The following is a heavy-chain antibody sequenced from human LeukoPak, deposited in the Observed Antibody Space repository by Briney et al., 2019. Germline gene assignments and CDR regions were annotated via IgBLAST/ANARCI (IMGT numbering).Heavy chain of an antibody. V-gene: IGHV3-43*02. CDR3: AKDTGSGWDFDS. D-gene: IGHD6-19*01. Sequence: PGGSLRLSCAASGFTFGGFAMHWVRQAPVRGLEWVSLVTGGGTTYYADSVRGRFTISRDSSKNSLYLQMNTLRTEDTAFYYCAKDTGSGWDFDSWGQGTLVTVSS. J-gene: IGHJ4*02. CDR2: VTGGGTT. CDR1: GFTFGGFA.